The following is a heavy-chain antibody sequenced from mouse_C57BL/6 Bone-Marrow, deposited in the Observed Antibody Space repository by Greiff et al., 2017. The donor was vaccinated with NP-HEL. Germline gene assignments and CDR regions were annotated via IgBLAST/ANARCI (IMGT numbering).Heavy chain of an antibody. Sequence: VMLVESGAELARPGASVKLSCKASGYTFTSYGISWVKQRTGQGLEWIGEIYPRSGNTYYNEKFKGKATLTADKSSSTAYMELRSLTSEDSAVYFCANPYYYGSSYRSWFAYWGQGTLVTVSA. CDR1: GYTFTSYG. V-gene: IGHV1-81*01. D-gene: IGHD1-1*01. J-gene: IGHJ3*01. CDR3: ANPYYYGSSYRSWFAY. CDR2: IYPRSGNT.